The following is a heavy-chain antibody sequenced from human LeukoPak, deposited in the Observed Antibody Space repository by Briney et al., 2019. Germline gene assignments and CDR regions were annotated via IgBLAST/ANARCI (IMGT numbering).Heavy chain of an antibody. CDR2: IYYTGST. CDR3: ARYSGMTVAGTVYYGMDV. CDR1: GGSISSYF. D-gene: IGHD6-19*01. V-gene: IGHV4-59*01. J-gene: IGHJ6*02. Sequence: SETLSLTCTVSGGSISSYFWSWIRQPPGKGLEWIGYIYYTGSTNYNPSLMSRVTISLDTSKNQFSLRLSSLTAADTAVYYCARYSGMTVAGTVYYGMDVWGQGATLSASS.